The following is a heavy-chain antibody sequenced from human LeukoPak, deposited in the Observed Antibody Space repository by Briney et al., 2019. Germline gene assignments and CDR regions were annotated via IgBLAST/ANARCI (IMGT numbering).Heavy chain of an antibody. CDR2: ISGGGDIT. Sequence: GGSLRLSCAASGFNFANHAMSWVRQTAGKGLEWVSAISGGGDITYYADSVKGRFTISRDDSKDTLFLQMHSLRPGDTAVYYCVREDTPATANYWGQGTLVTISS. CDR3: VREDTPATANY. J-gene: IGHJ4*02. D-gene: IGHD2-21*02. CDR1: GFNFANHA. V-gene: IGHV3-23*01.